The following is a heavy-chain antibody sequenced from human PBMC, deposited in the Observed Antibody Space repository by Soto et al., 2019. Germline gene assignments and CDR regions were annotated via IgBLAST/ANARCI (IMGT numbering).Heavy chain of an antibody. CDR3: AREILNGYGMDV. D-gene: IGHD2-8*01. V-gene: IGHV3-30-3*01. J-gene: IGHJ6*02. Sequence: GGSLRLSCAASGFTFSSYAMHWVRQAPGKGLEWVAVISYDGSNKYYADSVKGRFTISRDNSKNTLYLQMNSLRAEDTAVYYCAREILNGYGMDVWGQGTTVTVSS. CDR1: GFTFSSYA. CDR2: ISYDGSNK.